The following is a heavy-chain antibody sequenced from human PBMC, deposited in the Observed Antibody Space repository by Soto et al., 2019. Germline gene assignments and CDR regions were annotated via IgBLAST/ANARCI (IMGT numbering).Heavy chain of an antibody. CDR3: AKGGYNYGFLFDC. CDR2: IDNSGGIT. V-gene: IGHV3-23*05. J-gene: IGHJ4*02. CDR1: GFTFSTYA. D-gene: IGHD5-18*01. Sequence: EVQLLESGGGLVQPGGSLRLSCAASGFTFSTYAMSWVRQAPGKGLGWVSTIDNSGGITYYADSVKGRFTISRDNSKNTLYLQMNSLRAEDRAVYYCAKGGYNYGFLFDCWGQGALVTVSS.